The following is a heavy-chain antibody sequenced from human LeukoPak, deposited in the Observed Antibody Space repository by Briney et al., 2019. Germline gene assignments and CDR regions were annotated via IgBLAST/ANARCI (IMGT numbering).Heavy chain of an antibody. J-gene: IGHJ6*02. CDR3: ARGSVVAAADNYYYGMDV. D-gene: IGHD6-13*01. Sequence: ASVKVSCKASGYTFTSYDINWVRQGTGQGLEWIGWMNPNSGNTGYAQKFQGRVTMTRNTSISTAYMELSSLRSEDTAVYYCARGSVVAAADNYYYGMDVWGQGTTVTVSS. CDR1: GYTFTSYD. V-gene: IGHV1-8*01. CDR2: MNPNSGNT.